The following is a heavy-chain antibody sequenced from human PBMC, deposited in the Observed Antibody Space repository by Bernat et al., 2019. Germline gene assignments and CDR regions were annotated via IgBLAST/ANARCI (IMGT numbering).Heavy chain of an antibody. CDR2: IRYDGSNK. D-gene: IGHD2-15*01. Sequence: QVQLVESGGGVVQPGRSLRLSCAASGFTFSSYGMHWVRQAPGKGLEWAAVIRYDGSNKYYADSAKGRFTISRDNSKNTLYLQMNSLRAEDTAVYYCARDCPEYCSGVGDYWGQGTLVTVSS. J-gene: IGHJ4*02. CDR3: ARDCPEYCSGVGDY. CDR1: GFTFSSYG. V-gene: IGHV3-33*01.